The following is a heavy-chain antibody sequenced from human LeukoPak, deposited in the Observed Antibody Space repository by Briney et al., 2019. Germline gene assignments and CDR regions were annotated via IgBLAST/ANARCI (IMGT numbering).Heavy chain of an antibody. V-gene: IGHV4-59*01. Sequence: PSETLSLTCTVSGGSISSYYWSWIRQPPGKGLEWIGYIYYSGSANYNPSLKGRVTISVDTSKNQFSLKLSSVTAADTAVYYCARYSSSSSEVDYWGQGTLVTVSS. CDR1: GGSISSYY. CDR3: ARYSSSSSEVDY. CDR2: IYYSGSA. J-gene: IGHJ4*02. D-gene: IGHD6-6*01.